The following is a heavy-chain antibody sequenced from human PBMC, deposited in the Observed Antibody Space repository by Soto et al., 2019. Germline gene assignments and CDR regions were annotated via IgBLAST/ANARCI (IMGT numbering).Heavy chain of an antibody. Sequence: QIQLVQSGAEVKQPGASVKVSCKTSGYIFTNHNITWVRQAPGQGLEWMGWISAYDGNTDYAQKVQGRVTMTTDTSTSTAYMELRSLTSDDTAIYYCALTKGDVWGQGTTVTVSS. D-gene: IGHD1-1*01. CDR2: ISAYDGNT. CDR3: ALTKGDV. CDR1: GYIFTNHN. J-gene: IGHJ6*02. V-gene: IGHV1-18*01.